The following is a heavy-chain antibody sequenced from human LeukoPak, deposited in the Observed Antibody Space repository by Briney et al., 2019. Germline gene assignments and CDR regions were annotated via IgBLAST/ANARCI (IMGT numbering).Heavy chain of an antibody. D-gene: IGHD2-2*01. CDR1: GFTFSNSW. CDR2: INTDGTST. CDR3: ARPQQGGTTRSHGLDV. Sequence: GGSLRLSCAASGFTFSNSWMQWVRQVPGKGLVWVSRINTDGTSTSYADSVRGRFIISRDNAKNTLYLQTNSLSAEDTAVYYCARPQQGGTTRSHGLDVWGQGTTVTVSS. J-gene: IGHJ6*02. V-gene: IGHV3-74*01.